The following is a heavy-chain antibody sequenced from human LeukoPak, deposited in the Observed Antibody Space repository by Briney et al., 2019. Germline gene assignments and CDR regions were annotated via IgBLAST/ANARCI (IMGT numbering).Heavy chain of an antibody. CDR2: INSDSNYI. D-gene: IGHD3-10*01. J-gene: IGHJ3*02. CDR1: GFTFRSYS. V-gene: IGHV3-21*01. CDR3: AVAYYYGSGDAFDI. Sequence: GGSLRLSCAASGFTFRSYSMYWVRQAPGKGLEWVSSINSDSNYIYYADSVQGRFTISRDNAKNSLYLQMNSLRAEDTAVYYCAVAYYYGSGDAFDIWGQGTKVTVSS.